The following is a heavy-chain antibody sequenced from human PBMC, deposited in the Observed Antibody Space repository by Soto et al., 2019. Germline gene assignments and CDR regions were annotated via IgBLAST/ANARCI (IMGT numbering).Heavy chain of an antibody. CDR2: INTANGDT. Sequence: QVHLAQSGAEVQKPGASMNLSCKASGYTFTTFAMHWLRQAPGQRPEWMGWINTANGDTKYSQTPQGRITITRDTSARIVYMDLRSLTSEDTAVYFCARDSTGWYRGWFDPWGQGTLVTVSS. D-gene: IGHD6-19*01. V-gene: IGHV1-3*04. CDR3: ARDSTGWYRGWFDP. J-gene: IGHJ5*02. CDR1: GYTFTTFA.